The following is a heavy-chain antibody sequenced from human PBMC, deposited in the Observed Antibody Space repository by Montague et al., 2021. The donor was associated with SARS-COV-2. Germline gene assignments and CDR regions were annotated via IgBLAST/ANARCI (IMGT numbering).Heavy chain of an antibody. CDR2: IYYSGST. J-gene: IGHJ2*01. D-gene: IGHD2-21*02. Sequence: TLSLTCTVSGGSISSGGYYWSWIRQHPGKVLEWIGNIYYSGSTYYNPSLKSRVTISVDTSKNQFSLKLSSVTAADTAVYHCARVHIVVVTAMRYFDLWGRGTLVTVSS. CDR1: GGSISSGGYY. V-gene: IGHV4-31*03. CDR3: ARVHIVVVTAMRYFDL.